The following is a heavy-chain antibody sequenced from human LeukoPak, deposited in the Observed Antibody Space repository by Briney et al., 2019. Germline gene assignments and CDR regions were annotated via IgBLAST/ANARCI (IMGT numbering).Heavy chain of an antibody. CDR2: MYLSGTT. D-gene: IGHD3-22*01. Sequence: SETLSLTCTVSGDSTNSLDLWSWVRQPPGKGLEWIGEMYLSGTTHSNPSVKSRVTISIDKSKNQFFLNLSSVTAADTAVYYCAGLVGRYSSGLYYYYFDYWGQGTLVTVPS. J-gene: IGHJ4*02. CDR3: AGLVGRYSSGLYYYYFDY. V-gene: IGHV4-4*02. CDR1: GDSTNSLDL.